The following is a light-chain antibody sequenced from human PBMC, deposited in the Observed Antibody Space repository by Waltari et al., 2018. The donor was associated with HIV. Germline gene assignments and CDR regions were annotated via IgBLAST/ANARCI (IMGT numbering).Light chain of an antibody. V-gene: IGLV1-47*02. J-gene: IGLJ2*01. CDR3: AAWDNALGGHVV. CDR1: TSSIGSNS. CDR2: RNN. Sequence: QSVLTRPPSMSGTPGQRVIISCSGTTSSIGSNSVYWYQQLPGAAPKLLIYRNNRQPSGVPDRFSGSRSGTSASLAISGLRPEDEAMYFCAAWDNALGGHVVFGGGTNLTVL.